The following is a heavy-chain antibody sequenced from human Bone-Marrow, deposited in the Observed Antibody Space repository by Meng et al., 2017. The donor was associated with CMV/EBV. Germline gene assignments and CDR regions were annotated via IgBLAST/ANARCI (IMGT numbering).Heavy chain of an antibody. V-gene: IGHV3-30-3*01. Sequence: GGSLRPSCAPPGFTFSSYAMHWFRQAPGKGLEWVAVISYDGSNKYYADPVKGRFTISRDNSKNTLYLQMNSLRAEDTAVYYCARDHIVVVIATFDPDWYYGMDVWGQGTMVTVSS. J-gene: IGHJ6*02. CDR1: GFTFSSYA. CDR3: ARDHIVVVIATFDPDWYYGMDV. D-gene: IGHD2-21*01. CDR2: ISYDGSNK.